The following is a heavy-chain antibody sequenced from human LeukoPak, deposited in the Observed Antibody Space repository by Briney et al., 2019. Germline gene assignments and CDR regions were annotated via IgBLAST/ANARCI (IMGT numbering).Heavy chain of an antibody. Sequence: SETLSLTCTVSGGSISSSSYYWGWIRQPPGKGLEWIGSIYYSGSTYYNPSLKSRVTISVDTSKNQFSLKLSSVTAADTAVYYCARGPRRYGSSIGSGWKRFDYWGQGTLVTVSS. CDR1: GGSISSSSYY. CDR2: IYYSGST. CDR3: ARGPRRYGSSIGSGWKRFDY. D-gene: IGHD6-6*01. J-gene: IGHJ4*02. V-gene: IGHV4-39*07.